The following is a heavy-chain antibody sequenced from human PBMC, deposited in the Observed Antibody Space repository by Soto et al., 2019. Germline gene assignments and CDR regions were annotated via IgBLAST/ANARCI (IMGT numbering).Heavy chain of an antibody. D-gene: IGHD3-22*01. V-gene: IGHV3-21*01. Sequence: GWLRRPGASSGFTFSSYSMNWVRQAPGKGLEWVSSIGSSSSYIYYADSVKVRFTISRDNAKNSLYLQMNSLRAEDTDVYYCARVVYYYDSTTLDDWGQGTLVTVYS. CDR2: IGSSSSYI. CDR3: ARVVYYYDSTTLDD. CDR1: GFTFSSYS. J-gene: IGHJ4*02.